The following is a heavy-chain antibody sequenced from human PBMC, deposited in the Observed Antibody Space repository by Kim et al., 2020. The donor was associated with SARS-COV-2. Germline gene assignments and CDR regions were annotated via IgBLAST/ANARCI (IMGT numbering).Heavy chain of an antibody. J-gene: IGHJ4*02. CDR3: ANQELGYFDWLLPSDY. CDR2: ISYDGSNK. V-gene: IGHV3-30*18. D-gene: IGHD3-9*01. CDR1: GFTFSSYG. Sequence: GGSLRLSCAASGFTFSSYGMHWVRQAPGKGLEWVAVISYDGSNKYYADSVKGRFTISRDNSKNTLYLQMNSLRAEDTAVYYCANQELGYFDWLLPSDYWGQGTLVTVSS.